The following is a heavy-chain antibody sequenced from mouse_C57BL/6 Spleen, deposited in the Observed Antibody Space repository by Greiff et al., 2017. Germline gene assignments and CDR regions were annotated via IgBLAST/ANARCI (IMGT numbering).Heavy chain of an antibody. Sequence: QVQLQQPGAELVRPGSSVKLSCKASGYTFTSYWMDWVKQRPGQGLEWIGNIYPSDSETHYNQKFKDKATLTVDKSSSTAYMQLSSLTSEDSAVYYCGRRPYYVDVRGQGTTLTVAS. CDR3: GRRPYYVDV. CDR1: GYTFTSYW. CDR2: IYPSDSET. V-gene: IGHV1-61*01. J-gene: IGHJ2*01.